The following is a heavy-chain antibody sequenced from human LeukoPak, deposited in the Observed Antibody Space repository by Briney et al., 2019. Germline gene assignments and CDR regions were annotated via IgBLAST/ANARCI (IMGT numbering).Heavy chain of an antibody. V-gene: IGHV3-15*01. D-gene: IGHD6-19*01. J-gene: IGHJ4*02. Sequence: GGSLRLSCAASGFTFSNAWMSWVRQAPGKGLEWVGRIKSKTDGGTTDYAAPVKGRFTISRDDSKNTLYLQMNSLKTEDTAVYYCTTDPGIAVAGPFDYWGQGTLVTGSS. CDR3: TTDPGIAVAGPFDY. CDR2: IKSKTDGGTT. CDR1: GFTFSNAW.